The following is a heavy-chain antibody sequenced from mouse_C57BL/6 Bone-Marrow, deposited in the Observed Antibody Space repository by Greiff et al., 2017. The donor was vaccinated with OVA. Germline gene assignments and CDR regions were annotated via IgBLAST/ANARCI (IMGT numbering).Heavy chain of an antibody. V-gene: IGHV5-4*01. CDR2: ISDGGSYT. Sequence: DVMLVESGGGLVKPGGSLKLSCAASGFTFSSYAMSWVRQTPEKRLEWVATISDGGSYTYYPDNVKGRFTISRDNAKNNLYLQMSHLKSEDTAMYYCARDLYGNYLDYWGQGTTLTVSS. D-gene: IGHD2-1*01. J-gene: IGHJ2*01. CDR1: GFTFSSYA. CDR3: ARDLYGNYLDY.